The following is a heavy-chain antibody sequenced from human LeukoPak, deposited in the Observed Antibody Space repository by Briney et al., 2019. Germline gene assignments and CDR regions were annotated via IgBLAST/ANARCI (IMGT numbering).Heavy chain of an antibody. CDR2: VSYDGNDK. Sequence: GGSLRLSCAASGFTFSSFAMPWVRQAPGKGLEWVAVVSYDGNDKYYADSVKGRFTISRDNSKNTVYLQMNSLRPEDTAVYYCAKRKVKWELDYWGQGTLVTVSS. CDR3: AKRKVKWELDY. D-gene: IGHD1-26*01. J-gene: IGHJ4*02. CDR1: GFTFSSFA. V-gene: IGHV3-30*18.